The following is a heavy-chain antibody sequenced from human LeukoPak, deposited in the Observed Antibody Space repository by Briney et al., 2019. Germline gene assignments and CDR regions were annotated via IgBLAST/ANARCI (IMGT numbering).Heavy chain of an antibody. V-gene: IGHV2-5*01. CDR2: IYWNDDK. CDR1: GFSLSTSGVG. J-gene: IGHJ4*02. Sequence: KESGPTLVKPTQTLTLTCTFSGFSLSTSGVGVGWVRQPPGKALEWLALIYWNDDKRYSPSLKSRLTITKDTSKNQVVLTMTNMDPVDTATYYCAHRQRAADFDYWGQGTLVTVSS. CDR3: AHRQRAADFDY. D-gene: IGHD6-25*01.